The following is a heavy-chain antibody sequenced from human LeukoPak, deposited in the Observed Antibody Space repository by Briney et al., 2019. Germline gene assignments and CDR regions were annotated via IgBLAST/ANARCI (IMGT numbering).Heavy chain of an antibody. V-gene: IGHV1-2*02. CDR3: ARDGLSGSYPAYYYYMDV. D-gene: IGHD1-26*01. Sequence: ASVKVSCKASGYTFTSYGISWVRQAPGQGLEWMGWINPNSGGTNYAQKFQGRVTMTRDTSISTAYMELSRLRSDDTAVYYCARDGLSGSYPAYYYYMDVWGKGTTVTISS. J-gene: IGHJ6*03. CDR2: INPNSGGT. CDR1: GYTFTSYG.